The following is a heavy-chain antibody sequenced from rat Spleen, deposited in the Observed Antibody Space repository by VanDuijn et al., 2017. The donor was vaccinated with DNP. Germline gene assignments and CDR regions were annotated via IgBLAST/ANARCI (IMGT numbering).Heavy chain of an antibody. J-gene: IGHJ2*01. D-gene: IGHD1-11*01. CDR2: INKDSRTI. CDR1: GFNFNDYW. Sequence: EVQLVESGGSLVQPGRSLKLSCAASGFNFNDYWMGWVRQAPGKGLEWIGQINKDSRTINYNPSLKEKITISRDNAQNTLYLQMSKLGSEDTAIYYCAKVPNYGGWSDYFDYWGQGVMVTVSS. CDR3: AKVPNYGGWSDYFDY. V-gene: IGHV4-2*01.